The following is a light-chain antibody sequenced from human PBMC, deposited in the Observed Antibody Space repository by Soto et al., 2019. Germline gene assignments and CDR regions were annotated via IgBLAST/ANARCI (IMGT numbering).Light chain of an antibody. Sequence: QSALTXPPSASGSPGQSVTISCTGTSSDVGGYNYVSWYQQHPGKAPKLMIYEVSKRPSGVPDRFSGSKSGNTASLTVSGLQAEDEADYYCSSYAGSNNFEVFGTGTKVTVL. CDR3: SSYAGSNNFEV. CDR2: EVS. CDR1: SSDVGGYNY. V-gene: IGLV2-8*01. J-gene: IGLJ1*01.